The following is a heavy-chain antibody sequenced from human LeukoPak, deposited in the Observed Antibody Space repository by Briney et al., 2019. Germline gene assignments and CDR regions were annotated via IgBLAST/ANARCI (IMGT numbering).Heavy chain of an antibody. CDR3: AKDEATSGGGLAS. CDR1: GLTVSGTH. CDR2: MYTGGTT. J-gene: IGHJ4*02. V-gene: IGHV3-53*01. D-gene: IGHD3-16*01. Sequence: PGGSLRLSCAASGLTVSGTHMSWVRQAPGKGLEWVSAMYTGGTTYYADSVKGRFTISRDNSRNTLFLHMSSLRADDAAVYYCAKDEATSGGGLASWGQGTLVTVSS.